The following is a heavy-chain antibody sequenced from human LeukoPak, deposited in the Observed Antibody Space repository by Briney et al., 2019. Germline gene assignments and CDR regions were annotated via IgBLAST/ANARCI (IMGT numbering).Heavy chain of an antibody. Sequence: PGRSLRLSCAASGFTFSSYAMSWVRQAPGKGLEWVSAISGSGGSTYYADSVKGRFTISRDNSKNTLYLQMNSLRAEDTAVYYCAKDDSGPTKSDWFDPWGQGTLVTVSS. CDR1: GFTFSSYA. J-gene: IGHJ5*02. V-gene: IGHV3-23*01. CDR3: AKDDSGPTKSDWFDP. CDR2: ISGSGGST. D-gene: IGHD6-19*01.